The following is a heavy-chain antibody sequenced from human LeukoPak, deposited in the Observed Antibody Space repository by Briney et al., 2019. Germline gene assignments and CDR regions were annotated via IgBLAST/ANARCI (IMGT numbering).Heavy chain of an antibody. CDR1: GFTFSSYW. CDR2: IKQDGSEK. J-gene: IGHJ4*02. D-gene: IGHD6-13*01. V-gene: IGHV3-7*03. Sequence: GGSLRLSCAASGFTFSSYWMNWVRQAPGKGLEWVANIKQDGSEKYYVDSVKGRFTISRDNAKNSLYLQMNSLRAEDTAVYYCARAPYSSSWYGCYFDYWGQGTLVTVSS. CDR3: ARAPYSSSWYGCYFDY.